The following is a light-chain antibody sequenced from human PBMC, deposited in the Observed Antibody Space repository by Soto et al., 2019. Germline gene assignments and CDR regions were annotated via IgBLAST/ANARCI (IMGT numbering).Light chain of an antibody. CDR1: QDINIY. Sequence: DIPMTQSPSSLFASVGDRVTITCQATQDINIYLNWYQQKPGKAPNLLIYDESNLEIGVPSRFSGSGSGTHFTFTISSLQTEDIGTYYCQQYDILPITFGRGTRLEIK. J-gene: IGKJ5*01. CDR3: QQYDILPIT. CDR2: DES. V-gene: IGKV1-33*01.